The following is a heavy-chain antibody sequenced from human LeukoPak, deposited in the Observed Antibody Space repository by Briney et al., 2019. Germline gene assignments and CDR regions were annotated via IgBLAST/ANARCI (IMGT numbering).Heavy chain of an antibody. CDR2: IYTSGST. D-gene: IGHD3-10*01. CDR1: GDSISTYY. CDR3: ARRGYYGSGEDY. J-gene: IGHJ4*02. V-gene: IGHV4-4*07. Sequence: SETLSLTCTVSGDSISTYYWSWIRQPAAKGLEWIGRIYTSGSTYYNPSLKSRVTMSVDTSKNQFSLKLSSVTAADTAVYYCARRGYYGSGEDYWGQGTLVTVSS.